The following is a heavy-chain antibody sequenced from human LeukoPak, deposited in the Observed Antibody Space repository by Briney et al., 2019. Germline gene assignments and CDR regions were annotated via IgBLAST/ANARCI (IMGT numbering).Heavy chain of an antibody. CDR1: GGSISSSSYY. D-gene: IGHD4-17*01. J-gene: IGHJ3*02. CDR2: IYYSGST. Sequence: SETLSLTCTVSGGSISSSSYYWGWIRQPPGKGLEWIGSIYYSGSTYYNPSLKSRVTISVDTSKNQFSLKLSSVTAADTAVYYCARVPTVTTGGYAFDIWGQGTMVTVSS. V-gene: IGHV4-39*07. CDR3: ARVPTVTTGGYAFDI.